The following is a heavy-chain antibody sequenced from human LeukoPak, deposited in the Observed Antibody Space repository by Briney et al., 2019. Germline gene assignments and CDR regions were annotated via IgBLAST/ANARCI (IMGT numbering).Heavy chain of an antibody. J-gene: IGHJ5*02. CDR3: ARGTMVRGVLNWFDP. Sequence: SETLSLTCTVSGGSISSYYWSWIRQPPGKGVEWIGYIYYSGSTNYNASLKRRVTISVDKSKNEFSLKLSSVTAADTAVYYCARGTMVRGVLNWFDPWGQGTLVTVSS. CDR2: IYYSGST. CDR1: GGSISSYY. V-gene: IGHV4-59*01. D-gene: IGHD3-10*01.